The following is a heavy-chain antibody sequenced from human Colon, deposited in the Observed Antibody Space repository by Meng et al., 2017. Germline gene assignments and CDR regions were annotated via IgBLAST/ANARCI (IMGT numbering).Heavy chain of an antibody. CDR1: GGSVSSGSYY. CDR3: ARNYGP. V-gene: IGHV4-61*01. CDR2: IYYSGST. Sequence: QVQLQESGPALVRPSETLSLTCTFSGGSVSSGSYYWSWIRQPPGKGLEWIGYIYYSGSTNYNPSLKSRVTISVDTSKNQFSLKLSSVTAADTAVYYCARNYGPWGQGTLVTVSS. J-gene: IGHJ5*02. D-gene: IGHD4-17*01.